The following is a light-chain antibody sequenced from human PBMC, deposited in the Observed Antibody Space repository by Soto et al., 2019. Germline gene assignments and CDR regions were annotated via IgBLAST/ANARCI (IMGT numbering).Light chain of an antibody. J-gene: IGKJ1*01. CDR2: GAS. Sequence: IVLTQSPGTLSLSPGERATLSCRASQSVSSSFLAWYQQKPGQAPRLLIYGASSRATGIPDRFSGSGSGTDFTLTISRLEPEDFAVYYCQQYDNSPWTCGQGTKVEIK. V-gene: IGKV3-20*01. CDR1: QSVSSSF. CDR3: QQYDNSPWT.